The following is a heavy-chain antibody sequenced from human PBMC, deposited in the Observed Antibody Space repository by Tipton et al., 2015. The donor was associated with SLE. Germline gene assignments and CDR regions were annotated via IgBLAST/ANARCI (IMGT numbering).Heavy chain of an antibody. D-gene: IGHD2-15*01. J-gene: IGHJ2*01. CDR3: ARDGERYCSGGSCYSDWYFDL. V-gene: IGHV4-59*12. CDR1: GGSISSYY. Sequence: LRLSCTVSGGSISSYYWSWIRQPPGKGLEWIGYIYYSGSTNYNPSLKSRVTMSVDTSKNQFSLKLSSVTAADTAVYYCARDGERYCSGGSCYSDWYFDLWGRGTLVTVSS. CDR2: IYYSGST.